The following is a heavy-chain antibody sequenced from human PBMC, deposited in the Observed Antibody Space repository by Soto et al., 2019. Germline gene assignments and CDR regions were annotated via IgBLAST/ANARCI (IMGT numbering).Heavy chain of an antibody. CDR1: GFIFSHAW. J-gene: IGHJ6*02. Sequence: GGSLRLSCAVSGFIFSHAWMSWVRQAPGKGLEWVGRIKTKTEDETLDYAASVKGRFTISRDDAKNTLFLHMNSLKIEDTALYYCTREVGATSVYYSSMDVWGQGTVVTVSS. CDR2: IKTKTEDETL. D-gene: IGHD1-26*01. V-gene: IGHV3-15*01. CDR3: TREVGATSVYYSSMDV.